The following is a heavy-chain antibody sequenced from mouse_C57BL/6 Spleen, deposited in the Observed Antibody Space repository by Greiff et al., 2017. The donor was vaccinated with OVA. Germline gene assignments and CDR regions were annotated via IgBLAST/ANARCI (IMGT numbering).Heavy chain of an antibody. CDR1: GFNIKDYY. CDR2: IDPEDGET. V-gene: IGHV14-2*01. CDR3: ARYYGSSYTEDYFDY. J-gene: IGHJ2*01. Sequence: VHVKQSGAELVKPGASVKLSCTASGFNIKDYYMHWVKQRTEQGLEWIGRIDPEDGETKYAPKFQGKATITADTSSNTAYLQLSSLTSEDTAVYYCARYYGSSYTEDYFDYWGQGTTLTVSS. D-gene: IGHD1-1*01.